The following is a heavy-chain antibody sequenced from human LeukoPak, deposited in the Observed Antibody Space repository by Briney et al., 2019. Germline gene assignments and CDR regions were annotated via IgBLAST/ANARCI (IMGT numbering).Heavy chain of an antibody. D-gene: IGHD5-24*01. V-gene: IGHV1-46*01. CDR2: INPGAGST. CDR1: GYTFTNYY. J-gene: IGHJ4*02. Sequence: ASVKASCKASGYTFTNYYLHWVRQAPGQGLEWMGIINPGAGSTSYAQKFQGRVTMTRDTSTSTVYMELTSLRSEDTAVYYCARGGDGYNCIGYWGQGTLVTVSS. CDR3: ARGGDGYNCIGY.